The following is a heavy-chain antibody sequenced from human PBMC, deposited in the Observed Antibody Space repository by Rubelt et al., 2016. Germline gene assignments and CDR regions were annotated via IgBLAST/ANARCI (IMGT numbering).Heavy chain of an antibody. CDR1: GFTFSNYG. CDR3: AGGLTSGTRVADLDLGY. V-gene: IGHV3-30*19. D-gene: IGHD3-3*01. J-gene: IGHJ4*02. CDR2: TSYDGRNK. Sequence: QVQLVESGGGVVQPGRSLRLSCAASGFTFSNYGMHWVRQAPGKGLEWVAVTSYDGRNKYYADSVKGRFTISRDNSKNTLSLQMNSLKPEDTAVYYCAGGLTSGTRVADLDLGYWGQGALVTVAS.